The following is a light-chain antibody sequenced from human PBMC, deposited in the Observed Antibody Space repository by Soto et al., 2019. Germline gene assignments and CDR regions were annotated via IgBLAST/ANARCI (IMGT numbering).Light chain of an antibody. CDR2: AAS. J-gene: IGKJ2*01. V-gene: IGKV1-39*01. CDR1: QSINIY. CDR3: QQSYRSPYT. Sequence: GDRVTVTCRASQSINIYLNWYQQKPGKAPTLLIYAASSLQSGVPSRFSGGGSRTDFTLTISSLQTEAVATYYCQQSYRSPYTFGQGTKLEI.